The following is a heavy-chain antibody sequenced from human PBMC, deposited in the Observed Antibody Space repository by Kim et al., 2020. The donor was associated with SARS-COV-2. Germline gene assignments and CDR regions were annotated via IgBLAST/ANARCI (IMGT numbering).Heavy chain of an antibody. Sequence: NTKYSQKFQGRVTITRDTSASTAYMELSSLRSEDTAVYYCARAVAGYYPNWGQGTLVTVSS. J-gene: IGHJ4*02. CDR3: ARAVAGYYPN. D-gene: IGHD6-19*01. V-gene: IGHV1-3*01. CDR2: NT.